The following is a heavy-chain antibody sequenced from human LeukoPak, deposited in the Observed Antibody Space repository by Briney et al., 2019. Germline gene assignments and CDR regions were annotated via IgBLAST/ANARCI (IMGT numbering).Heavy chain of an antibody. CDR2: IYWNDDK. V-gene: IGHV2-5*01. Sequence: SGPTLVNPTQTLTLTRTFSGFSLSTRGVGVGWIRQPPGKALEWLALIYWNDDKRYSPSLKSRLTITKDTSKNQVVLTMTNMDPVDTATYYCAHRGKDDSSSWYRRPEYFQHWGQGTLVTVSS. CDR3: AHRGKDDSSSWYRRPEYFQH. D-gene: IGHD6-13*01. CDR1: GFSLSTRGVG. J-gene: IGHJ1*01.